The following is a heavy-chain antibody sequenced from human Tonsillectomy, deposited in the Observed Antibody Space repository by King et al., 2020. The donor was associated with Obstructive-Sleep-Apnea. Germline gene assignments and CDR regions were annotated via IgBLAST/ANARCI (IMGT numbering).Heavy chain of an antibody. Sequence: QLVQSGGGLVQPGGSLRLSCAGSGFTVSYYWMHWVRQAPGKGLVWVSHINGDGSSTNYADSLEGRFTISRDNAKRTVHLQMNSLRAEDTAVYYCAREGLRFDPNDDYYYGMDVWGQGTTVTVSS. CDR2: INGDGSST. CDR1: GFTVSYYW. J-gene: IGHJ6*02. V-gene: IGHV3-74*01. D-gene: IGHD5/OR15-5a*01. CDR3: AREGLRFDPNDDYYYGMDV.